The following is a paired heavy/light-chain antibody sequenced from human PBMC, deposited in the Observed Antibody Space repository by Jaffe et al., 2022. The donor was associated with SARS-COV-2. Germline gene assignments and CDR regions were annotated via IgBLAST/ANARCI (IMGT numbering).Light chain of an antibody. CDR3: CSYAGSYLVV. J-gene: IGLJ2*01. CDR2: DVS. Sequence: QSALTQPRSVSGSPGQSVTISCTGTSSDVGGYNYVSWYQQHPGKAPKLMIYDVSKRPSGVPDRFSGSKSGNTASLTISGLQAEDEADYYCCSYAGSYLVVFGGGTKLTVL. V-gene: IGLV2-11*01. CDR1: SSDVGGYNY.
Heavy chain of an antibody. CDR2: IYYSGST. Sequence: QVQLQESGPGLVKPSETLSLTCTVSGGSISSYYWSWIRQPPGKGLEWIGYIYYSGSTNYNPSLKSRVTISVDTSKNQFSLKLSSVTAADTAVYYCASSYYDSSGYYYLIDYWGQGTLVTVSS. CDR1: GGSISSYY. J-gene: IGHJ4*02. CDR3: ASSYYDSSGYYYLIDY. D-gene: IGHD3-22*01. V-gene: IGHV4-59*01.